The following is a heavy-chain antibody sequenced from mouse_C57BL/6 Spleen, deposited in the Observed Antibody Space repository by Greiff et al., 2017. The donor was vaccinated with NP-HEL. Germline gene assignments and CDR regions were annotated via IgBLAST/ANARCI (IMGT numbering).Heavy chain of an antibody. Sequence: VQLQQSVAELVRPGASVKLSCTASGFNIKNTSMHWVKQRPEQGLAWIGRIDPSNGNTKYAPKFQGKATITADTSSNTAYLQLSSLTSEDTAIYYCARNPITTVVEGGLDYWGQGTTLTVSS. CDR3: ARNPITTVVEGGLDY. CDR1: GFNIKNTS. J-gene: IGHJ2*01. D-gene: IGHD1-1*01. CDR2: IDPSNGNT. V-gene: IGHV14-3*01.